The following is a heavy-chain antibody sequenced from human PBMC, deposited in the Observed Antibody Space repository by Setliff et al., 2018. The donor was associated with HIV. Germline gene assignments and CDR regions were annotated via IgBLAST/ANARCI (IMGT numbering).Heavy chain of an antibody. Sequence: GSLRLSCVASGFTFRTFAMHWVRQAPGKGLEWVSGVTYDGRRTFYTDAVKGRFTISRDNSNNTLYLQVSSLRPEDTALYYCATVTSSGRWNSDFDFWGQGTRVTV. CDR1: GFTFRTFA. V-gene: IGHV3-30*10. CDR3: ATVTSSGRWNSDFDF. CDR2: VTYDGRRT. D-gene: IGHD6-19*01. J-gene: IGHJ4*02.